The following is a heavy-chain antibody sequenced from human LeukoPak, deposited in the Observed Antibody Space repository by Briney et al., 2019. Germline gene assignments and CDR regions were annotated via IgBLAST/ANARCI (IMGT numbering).Heavy chain of an antibody. Sequence: ASVKVSCKASGYTFTGYYMHWVRQAPGQGLEWMGWISAYNGNTNYAQKLQGRVTMTTDTSTSTAYMELRSLRSDDAAVYYCARDQKYCSGGSCYGSTYYYYYYMDVWGKGTTVTVSS. CDR1: GYTFTGYY. CDR2: ISAYNGNT. V-gene: IGHV1-18*04. CDR3: ARDQKYCSGGSCYGSTYYYYYYMDV. D-gene: IGHD2-15*01. J-gene: IGHJ6*03.